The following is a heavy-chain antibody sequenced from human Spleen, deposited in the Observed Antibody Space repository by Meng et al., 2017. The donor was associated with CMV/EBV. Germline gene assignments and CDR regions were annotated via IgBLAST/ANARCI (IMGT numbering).Heavy chain of an antibody. CDR3: ARGATRRDFWSGYYNY. Sequence: SVKVSCKASGGTFSTYAISWVRQAPGQGLEWMGGIIPIFGTANYAQKFQGRVTITTDESTSTAYMELSSLRSEDTAVYYCARGATRRDFWSGYYNYWGQGTLVTVSS. D-gene: IGHD3-3*01. V-gene: IGHV1-69*05. CDR1: GGTFSTYA. J-gene: IGHJ4*02. CDR2: IIPIFGTA.